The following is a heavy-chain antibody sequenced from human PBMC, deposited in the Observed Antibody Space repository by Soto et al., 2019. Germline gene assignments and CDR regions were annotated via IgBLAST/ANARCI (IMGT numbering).Heavy chain of an antibody. CDR1: GGTFSSYA. D-gene: IGHD6-13*01. CDR2: IIPIFGKE. J-gene: IGHJ6*02. Sequence: QVQLVQSGAEVKKPGSSVRVSCKASGGTFSSYAISWVRQAPGQGLEWMGGIIPIFGKEIYAQKFQGRVTITADESTSTAYMELSSLRSEDTAVYYCARDRIAGSKYYYGMDVWGQGTTVTVSS. CDR3: ARDRIAGSKYYYGMDV. V-gene: IGHV1-69*01.